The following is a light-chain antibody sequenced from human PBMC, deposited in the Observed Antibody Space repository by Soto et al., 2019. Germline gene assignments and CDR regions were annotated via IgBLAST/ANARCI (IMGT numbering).Light chain of an antibody. CDR3: VLYMGSGISL. CDR2: NTD. CDR1: SGSVSTSYY. J-gene: IGLJ2*01. V-gene: IGLV8-61*01. Sequence: QAVVTQEPSFSVSPGGTVTFTCGLSSGSVSTSYYPSWYQQTPGQAPRILIYNTDTRSSGVPDRFSGSILGNKAALTIAGAQADDEVDYYCVLYMGSGISLFGGGTKLTDL.